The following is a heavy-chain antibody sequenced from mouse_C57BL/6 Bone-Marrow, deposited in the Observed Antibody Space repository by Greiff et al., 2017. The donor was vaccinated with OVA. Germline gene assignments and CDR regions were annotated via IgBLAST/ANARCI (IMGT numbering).Heavy chain of an antibody. J-gene: IGHJ2*01. CDR1: GFTFTNYY. V-gene: IGHV7-3*01. CDR2: IRNKPNGSTT. D-gene: IGHD1-1*01. Sequence: EVMLVESGGGLVQPGDSLSLSCAASGFTFTNYYMSWVRQPPGKALEWLAFIRNKPNGSTTEYSASVKGRFTISRDNSQSILYLQMNALRAEDSATYDCARYIGRVAVDYFDYWGQGTALTVSS. CDR3: ARYIGRVAVDYFDY.